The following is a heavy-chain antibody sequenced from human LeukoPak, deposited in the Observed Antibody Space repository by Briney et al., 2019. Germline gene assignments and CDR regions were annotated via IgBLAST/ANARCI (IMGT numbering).Heavy chain of an antibody. J-gene: IGHJ3*02. CDR1: GFTFSDYY. CDR3: GRDFGLFGTKRSFDI. V-gene: IGHV3-11*01. CDR2: IGGSGSIT. Sequence: GGSLRLSCAASGFTFSDYYMGWIRQAPGKGLEWVSYIGGSGSITFYADSVKGRFTNSRDNAKNSVYLQMNSLRAEGTAVYYCGRDFGLFGTKRSFDIWGQGTMVTVSS. D-gene: IGHD1-7*01.